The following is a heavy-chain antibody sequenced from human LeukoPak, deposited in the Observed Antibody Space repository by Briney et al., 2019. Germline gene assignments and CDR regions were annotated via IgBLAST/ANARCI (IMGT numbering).Heavy chain of an antibody. CDR1: GFTFSSYA. V-gene: IGHV3-23*01. CDR2: IRGSGVST. Sequence: PGGSLRLSCAASGFTFSSYAMSWVRQAPGKGLEWLSSIRGSGVSTYYADSVKGRFTISRDSSKNTLYLQMDSLRVEDTAVYYCANPEWLLPSYYYYGLDVWGQGTTVTVSS. D-gene: IGHD3-3*01. CDR3: ANPEWLLPSYYYYGLDV. J-gene: IGHJ6*02.